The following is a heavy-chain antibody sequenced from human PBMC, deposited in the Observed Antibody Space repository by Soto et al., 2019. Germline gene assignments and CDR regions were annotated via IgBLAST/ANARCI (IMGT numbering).Heavy chain of an antibody. J-gene: IGHJ4*02. CDR1: VFTFDSCG. CDR3: ATEGAKNNWNFDY. V-gene: IGHV3-23*01. D-gene: IGHD1-1*01. Sequence: PVGSLRLSCVSSVFTFDSCGMNCVRQSPGKGLEWVAGVSPHAANTYYADSVRGRFIISRDDSRKTVSLDMNSLRGEDSAVYYCATEGAKNNWNFDYWGQGTVVTVSS. CDR2: VSPHAANT.